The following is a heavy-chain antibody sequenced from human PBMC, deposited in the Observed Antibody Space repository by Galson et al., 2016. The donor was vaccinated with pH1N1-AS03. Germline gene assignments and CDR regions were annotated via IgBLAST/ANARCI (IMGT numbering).Heavy chain of an antibody. J-gene: IGHJ4*02. D-gene: IGHD6-19*01. CDR2: IYTSGVT. CDR1: GDSFSSNIYY. CDR3: ARGDPAVADFVY. V-gene: IGHV4-61*02. Sequence: TLSLTCTVSGDSFSSNIYYWNWLRQPAGKGLEWTGRIYTSGVTHYHPSLESRATISIDTSKEQFSLELTSVTAADTAMYYCARGDPAVADFVYWGQGTLVTVSS.